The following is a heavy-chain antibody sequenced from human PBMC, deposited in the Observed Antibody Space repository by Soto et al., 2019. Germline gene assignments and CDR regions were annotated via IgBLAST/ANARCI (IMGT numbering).Heavy chain of an antibody. Sequence: QVQLVESGGGVVQPGRSLRLSCAASGFTFSSYGMHWVRQAPGKGLEWVAVISYDGSNKYYADSVKGRFTISRDNSKNXLYLQMNSLRAEDTAVYYCAGELRFLEYYYYGMDVWGQGTTVTVSS. CDR3: AGELRFLEYYYYGMDV. D-gene: IGHD3-3*01. J-gene: IGHJ6*02. CDR1: GFTFSSYG. V-gene: IGHV3-30*03. CDR2: ISYDGSNK.